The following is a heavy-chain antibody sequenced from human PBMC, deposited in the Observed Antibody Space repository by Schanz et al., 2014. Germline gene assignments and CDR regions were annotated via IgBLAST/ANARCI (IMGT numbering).Heavy chain of an antibody. J-gene: IGHJ4*02. CDR1: GFTFSTHA. CDR2: ISGGGGTT. Sequence: VQLVESGGGVVQPGRSLRLSCAASGFTFSTHAMSWVRQAPGKGLEWVSAISGGGGTTYYADSVKGRFTISRDNSKNTLYLQMNSLRAEDTAVYYCAKDRSWDYDSSGYFDYWGQGTLVTVSS. D-gene: IGHD3-22*01. V-gene: IGHV3-23*04. CDR3: AKDRSWDYDSSGYFDY.